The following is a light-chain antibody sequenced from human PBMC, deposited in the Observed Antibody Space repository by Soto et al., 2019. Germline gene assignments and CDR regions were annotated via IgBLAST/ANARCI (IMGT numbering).Light chain of an antibody. V-gene: IGKV3-15*01. J-gene: IGKJ5*01. Sequence: EIGMTQAPATLSLSPGERATLSCRASQSVSSNLAWYQQKPGQAPRPLIYGASTRATGISARFSGSRSGTEFTLTISSLQSEDFAVYYCQQYNNWPPTFGQGTRLEIK. CDR3: QQYNNWPPT. CDR2: GAS. CDR1: QSVSSN.